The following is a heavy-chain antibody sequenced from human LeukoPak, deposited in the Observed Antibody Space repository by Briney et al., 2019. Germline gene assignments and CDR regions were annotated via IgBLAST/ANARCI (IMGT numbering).Heavy chain of an antibody. V-gene: IGHV1-58*01. Sequence: GASVKVSCKASGFTFTSSAVQWVRQARGQRLEWIGWIVVGSGNTNYAQKFQERVTITRDMSTSTAYMELSSLRSEDTAVYYCAAIDRMYYDFWSGYDAFDIWGQGTMVTVSS. CDR1: GFTFTSSA. D-gene: IGHD3-3*01. CDR3: AAIDRMYYDFWSGYDAFDI. CDR2: IVVGSGNT. J-gene: IGHJ3*02.